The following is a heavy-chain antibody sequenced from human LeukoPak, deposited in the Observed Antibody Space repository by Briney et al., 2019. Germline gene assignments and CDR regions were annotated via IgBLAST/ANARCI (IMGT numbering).Heavy chain of an antibody. D-gene: IGHD3-9*01. Sequence: SETLSLTCTVSGGSISSSLYYWGWIRQPPGKRLEWIGSIYYTGKTYYSPSLRSRVTISDDTSKNQFSLNLISVTAADTAVYYCAREGVLTGYYYWGQGTLVTVSS. V-gene: IGHV4-39*02. J-gene: IGHJ4*02. CDR2: IYYTGKT. CDR3: AREGVLTGYYY. CDR1: GGSISSSLYY.